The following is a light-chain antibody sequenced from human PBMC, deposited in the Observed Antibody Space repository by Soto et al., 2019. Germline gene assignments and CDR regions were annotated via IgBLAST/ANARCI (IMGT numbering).Light chain of an antibody. Sequence: QSALTRPPSASGSPGQSVAISCTGTSSDVGGYNYVSWYQQHPGKAPKLMIYEVSKRPSGVPDRFSGSKSGNTASLTVSGLQAEDEADYYCSSHAGSKRVFGTGTKVTVL. CDR3: SSHAGSKRV. J-gene: IGLJ1*01. CDR2: EVS. CDR1: SSDVGGYNY. V-gene: IGLV2-8*01.